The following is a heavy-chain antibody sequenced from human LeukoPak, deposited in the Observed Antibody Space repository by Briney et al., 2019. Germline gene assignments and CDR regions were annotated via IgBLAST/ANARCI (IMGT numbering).Heavy chain of an antibody. CDR1: GGYY. D-gene: IGHD6-19*01. V-gene: IGHV4-4*07. CDR2: IYPSGST. Sequence: PSETLSLTCTVSGGYYCTWVRQPAGKGLEWIGRIYPSGSTNYSPSLKSRVTMSVDTSKNQFSLRLSSVTAADTAVYYCARQSPNGSGWFLDSWGQGTLVTVSS. CDR3: ARQSPNGSGWFLDS. J-gene: IGHJ4*02.